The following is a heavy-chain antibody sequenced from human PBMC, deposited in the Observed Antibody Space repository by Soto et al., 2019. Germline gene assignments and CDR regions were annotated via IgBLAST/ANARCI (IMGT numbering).Heavy chain of an antibody. J-gene: IGHJ4*02. Sequence: PSETLSLTCAVSGDSISSTNWWSWVRQPPGKGLEWIGEIYHSGSTNYNPSLKNRVTISVDKSKNQLSLKLRSVTAADTAVYYCARQLLAVAGALVDYWGQGTLVTVSS. CDR3: ARQLLAVAGALVDY. V-gene: IGHV4-4*02. CDR2: IYHSGST. CDR1: GDSISSTNW. D-gene: IGHD6-13*01.